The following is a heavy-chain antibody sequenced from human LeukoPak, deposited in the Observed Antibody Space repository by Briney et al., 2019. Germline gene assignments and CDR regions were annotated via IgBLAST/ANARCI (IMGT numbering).Heavy chain of an antibody. Sequence: GGSLRLSCAASGFTFSNAWMSWVRQAPGKGLEWVSRMKSKTDGGTTDYAAPVKGRFTISRDDSKNTLYLQMNSLKTEDTAVYYCTTDPYLNYCDSSTMYWGQGTLVTVSS. CDR1: GFTFSNAW. V-gene: IGHV3-15*01. CDR3: TTDPYLNYCDSSTMY. D-gene: IGHD3-22*01. J-gene: IGHJ4*02. CDR2: MKSKTDGGTT.